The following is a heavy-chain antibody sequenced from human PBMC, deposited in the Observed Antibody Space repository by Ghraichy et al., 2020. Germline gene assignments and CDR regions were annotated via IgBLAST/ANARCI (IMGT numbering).Heavy chain of an antibody. V-gene: IGHV3-30*03. D-gene: IGHD3-16*01. CDR1: GFDFSDYS. J-gene: IGHJ5*01. CDR3: VRHMGAESA. CDR2: ISDDGNTK. Sequence: GGSLRLSCAASGFDFSDYSMHWVHQAPGKGLEWVALISDDGNTKHYADSVEGRFTVSRDNSRDTVSLQMNSLTVDDAAVYHCVRHMGAESAWGHGTQVTVSA.